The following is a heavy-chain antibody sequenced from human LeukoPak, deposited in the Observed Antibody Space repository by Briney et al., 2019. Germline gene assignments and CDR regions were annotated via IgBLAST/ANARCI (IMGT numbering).Heavy chain of an antibody. D-gene: IGHD5-18*01. CDR1: GFTFSSYE. CDR3: ERCGYSHGYGWGGGYYYYYMDV. CDR2: IKQDGSEK. Sequence: QPGGSLRLSCAASGFTFSSYEMNWVRQAPGKGLEWVANIKQDGSEKYYVDSVKGRFTISRDNAKNSLYLQMNSLRAEDTAVYYCERCGYSHGYGWGGGYYYYYMDVWGKGTTVTVSS. J-gene: IGHJ6*03. V-gene: IGHV3-7*01.